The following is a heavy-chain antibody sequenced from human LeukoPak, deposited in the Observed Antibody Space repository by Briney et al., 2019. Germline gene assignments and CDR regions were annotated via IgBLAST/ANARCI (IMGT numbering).Heavy chain of an antibody. V-gene: IGHV6-1*01. D-gene: IGHD3-22*01. CDR1: GDTVSSNSGG. CDR3: ARGSPRIYFYDSSGYSHAFDS. J-gene: IGHJ4*02. CDR2: ADLRSKCYH. Sequence: QTLSVTCAVSGDTVSSNSGGWNWIRQSPWRGLEWLGWADLRSKCYHDYAESVKSRIIINADTSKHQLPLQVKSLTPDDTAVYYCARGSPRIYFYDSSGYSHAFDSWGQGTLVTVSS.